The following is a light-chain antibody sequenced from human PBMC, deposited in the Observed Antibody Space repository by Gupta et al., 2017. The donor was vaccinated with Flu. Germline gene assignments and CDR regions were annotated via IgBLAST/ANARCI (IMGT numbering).Light chain of an antibody. Sequence: SHELTQPPSVSVSPGQTAKITCSGDALPIQFAYWYQQKPGQAPVLMIFKDTERPPGSPERFSGSSSGTTATLTINEVQAEDEADYYCQSADRTGTFVVFGAGTKLTVL. V-gene: IGLV3-25*02. J-gene: IGLJ2*01. CDR1: ALPIQF. CDR2: KDT. CDR3: QSADRTGTFVV.